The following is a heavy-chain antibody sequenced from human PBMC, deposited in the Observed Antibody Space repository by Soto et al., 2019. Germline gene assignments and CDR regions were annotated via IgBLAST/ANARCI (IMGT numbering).Heavy chain of an antibody. Sequence: QVQLVQSGAEVKKPGASVKVSCKASGYTFTSYYMHWVRQAPGQGLEWMGIINPSGGSTSYAQKFQGRVTMTRDTSTSTVYMELSSLRSEDTAVYCCARDFFVREVSAPHYYFDYWGQGTLVTVSS. D-gene: IGHD3-10*02. V-gene: IGHV1-46*01. CDR3: ARDFFVREVSAPHYYFDY. CDR1: GYTFTSYY. CDR2: INPSGGST. J-gene: IGHJ4*02.